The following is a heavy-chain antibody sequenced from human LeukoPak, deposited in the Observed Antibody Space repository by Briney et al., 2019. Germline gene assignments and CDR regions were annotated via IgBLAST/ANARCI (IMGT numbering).Heavy chain of an antibody. D-gene: IGHD3-3*01. Sequence: SETLSLTCAVSGYSISSGYYWGWIRQPPGKGLEWIGSIYHSGSTYYNPSLKSRVTISVDTSKNQFSLKLSSVTAADTAVYYCASRFLEWLLNAFGIWGQGTMVTVSS. V-gene: IGHV4-38-2*01. J-gene: IGHJ3*02. CDR3: ASRFLEWLLNAFGI. CDR1: GYSISSGYY. CDR2: IYHSGST.